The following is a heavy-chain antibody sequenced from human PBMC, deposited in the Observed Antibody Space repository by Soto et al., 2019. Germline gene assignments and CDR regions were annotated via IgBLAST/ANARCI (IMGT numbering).Heavy chain of an antibody. CDR3: AKGLRFMEH. CDR2: ISNDGMNT. CDR1: GFTFSSYA. Sequence: QVHLVESGGGVVQPGRSLRLSCVASGFTFSSYALHWVRQAPGKGLEWVALISNDGMNTFYADSVKGRMTVSRDKAEKTMYLQMNSLTPEDTAVYYCAKGLRFMEHWGQGTLVTVSS. D-gene: IGHD1-1*01. V-gene: IGHV3-30-3*02. J-gene: IGHJ1*01.